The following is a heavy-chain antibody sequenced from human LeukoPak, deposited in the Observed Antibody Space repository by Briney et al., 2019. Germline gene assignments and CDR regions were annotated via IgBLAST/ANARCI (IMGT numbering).Heavy chain of an antibody. D-gene: IGHD2-2*01. J-gene: IGHJ3*02. Sequence: ASVKVSCKASGYIFTSYGISWVRQAPGQGLEWMGWISAYNGNTNYAQKLQGRVTMTTDTSTSTAYMELRSLRSDDTAVYYCARDDGSCSSTSCYLRAFDIWGQGTMVTVSS. CDR3: ARDDGSCSSTSCYLRAFDI. CDR2: ISAYNGNT. V-gene: IGHV1-18*01. CDR1: GYIFTSYG.